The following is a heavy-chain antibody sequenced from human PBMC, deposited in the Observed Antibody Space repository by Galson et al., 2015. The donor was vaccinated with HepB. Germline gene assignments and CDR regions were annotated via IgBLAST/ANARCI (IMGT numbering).Heavy chain of an antibody. CDR2: ISYDGSNK. CDR3: ATPYDSSGYYFTDAFDI. D-gene: IGHD3-22*01. Sequence: SLRLSCAASGFTFSSYAMHWVRQAPGKGLEWVAVISYDGSNKYYADSVKGRFIISRDNSKNTLYLQMNSLRAEDTAVYYCATPYDSSGYYFTDAFDIWGQGTMVTVSS. V-gene: IGHV3-30-3*01. CDR1: GFTFSSYA. J-gene: IGHJ3*02.